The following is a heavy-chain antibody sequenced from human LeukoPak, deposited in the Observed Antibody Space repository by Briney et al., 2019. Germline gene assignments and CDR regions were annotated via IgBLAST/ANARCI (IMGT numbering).Heavy chain of an antibody. CDR1: GFTFSSYG. CDR3: AKGWGIPIFGVVTN. V-gene: IGHV3-30*18. Sequence: PGGSLRLSCAASGFTFSSYGMHWVRQAPGKGLEWVAVISYDGSSKYFADSVKGRFTISRDNSKNTLYLQMNSLRAEDTAVYYCAKGWGIPIFGVVTNWGQGTLVTVSS. J-gene: IGHJ4*02. D-gene: IGHD3-3*01. CDR2: ISYDGSSK.